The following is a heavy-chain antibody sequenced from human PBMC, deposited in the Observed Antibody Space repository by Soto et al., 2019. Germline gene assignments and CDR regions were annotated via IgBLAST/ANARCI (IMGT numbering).Heavy chain of an antibody. Sequence: QVQLVQSGAEVKKPWSSVKVSCKASGGTFSSYSINWVRQAPGQGLEWMGEIMPIFGTANYAKKLQARVRLTTAESTTTAYMELSRLSSEATAVYYCARDGGRHSGGIDYWGQGTLVTVSS. J-gene: IGHJ4*02. CDR2: IMPIFGTA. V-gene: IGHV1-69*01. CDR1: GGTFSSYS. CDR3: ARDGGRHSGGIDY. D-gene: IGHD1-26*01.